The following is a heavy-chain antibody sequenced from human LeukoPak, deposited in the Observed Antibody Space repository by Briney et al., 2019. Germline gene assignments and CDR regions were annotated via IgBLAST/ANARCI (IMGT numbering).Heavy chain of an antibody. CDR2: IYYSGTT. D-gene: IGHD4-23*01. Sequence: SETLSLTCTVPGDSLSDYYWSWIRQPPGKGLEWIGYIYYSGTTNYNPSLKRRVSISVDTSKNQFSLKLSSVTAADTAVYYCARHTVVTYFDYWGQGTLVTVSS. CDR1: GDSLSDYY. V-gene: IGHV4-59*08. CDR3: ARHTVVTYFDY. J-gene: IGHJ4*02.